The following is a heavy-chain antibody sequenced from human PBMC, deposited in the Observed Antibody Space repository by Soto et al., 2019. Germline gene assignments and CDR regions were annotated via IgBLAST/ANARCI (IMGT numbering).Heavy chain of an antibody. V-gene: IGHV3-33*01. CDR3: ARDDYDSSGYYYVDY. CDR2: IWYDGSNK. D-gene: IGHD3-22*01. Sequence: QVQLVESGGGVVQPGRSLRLSCAASGFTFSSYGMHWVRQAPGKGLEWVAVIWYDGSNKYYADSLKGRFTISRDNSKNTLHLQVNSLRAEETAVYFCARDDYDSSGYYYVDYWGQGTLVTDSS. CDR1: GFTFSSYG. J-gene: IGHJ4*02.